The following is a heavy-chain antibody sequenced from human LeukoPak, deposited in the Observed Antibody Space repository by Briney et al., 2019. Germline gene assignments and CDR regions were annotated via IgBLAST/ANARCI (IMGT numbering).Heavy chain of an antibody. CDR2: MNPYSGNK. J-gene: IGHJ4*02. V-gene: IGHV1-8*01. CDR3: ARSPRDSTWGIEAFAF. CDR1: GYNFNTYD. D-gene: IGHD6-13*01. Sequence: ASVKVSCKASGYNFNTYDINWVRQAAGQGLEWMGWMNPYSGNKGYAQKFQGRVSMTSDTSISTAFMELTSLTSDDTAVYYCARSPRDSTWGIEAFAFWGQGTLVSVSS.